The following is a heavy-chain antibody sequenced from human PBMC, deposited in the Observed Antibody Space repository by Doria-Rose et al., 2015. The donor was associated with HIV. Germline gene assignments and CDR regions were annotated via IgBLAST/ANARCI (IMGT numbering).Heavy chain of an antibody. D-gene: IGHD6-13*01. Sequence: QVTLKESGPVLVKPTETLALTCTVSGVSLSSPGMGVSWIRQPPGKALEWLANIFSDDEGSYKTSLKSRRTISRDTSKSQVVITMTDMDPVDTATYYCARIKSSRWYHKYYFDFWGQGTLVIVSA. CDR3: ARIKSSRWYHKYYFDF. V-gene: IGHV2-26*01. CDR2: IFSDDEG. J-gene: IGHJ4*02. CDR1: GVSLSSPGMG.